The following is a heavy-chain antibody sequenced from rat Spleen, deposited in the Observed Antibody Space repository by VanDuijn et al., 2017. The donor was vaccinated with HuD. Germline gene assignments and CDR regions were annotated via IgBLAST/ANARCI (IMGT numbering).Heavy chain of an antibody. D-gene: IGHD1-12*02. CDR1: GHSITTAYR. CDR2: INSAGTT. J-gene: IGHJ3*01. Sequence: EVQLQESGPGLVKPSQSLSLTCSVTGHSITTAYRWNWIRKFPGNKLEWLGYINSAGTTNYNPSRKSRISITRDTSKNQLFLQVNSVTTDDPSTYYCARSDGGHYYLPFASWGQGTLVTVSS. V-gene: IGHV3-3*01. CDR3: ARSDGGHYYLPFAS.